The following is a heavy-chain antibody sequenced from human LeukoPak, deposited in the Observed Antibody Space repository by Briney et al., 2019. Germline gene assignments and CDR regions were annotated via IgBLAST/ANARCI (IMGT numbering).Heavy chain of an antibody. J-gene: IGHJ4*02. V-gene: IGHV4-38-2*02. CDR3: ARGKGYCSSTSCYAAYYFDY. CDR2: IYHSGST. D-gene: IGHD2-2*01. Sequence: SETLSLTCTVSGYSISSGYYWGWIRQPPGKGLEWIGSIYHSGSTYYNPSLKSRVTISVDTSKNQFSLKLSSVTAADTAVYYCARGKGYCSSTSCYAAYYFDYWGQGTLVTVSS. CDR1: GYSISSGYY.